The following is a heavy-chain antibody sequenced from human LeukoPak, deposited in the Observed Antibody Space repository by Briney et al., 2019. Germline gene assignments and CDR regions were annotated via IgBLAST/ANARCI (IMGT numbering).Heavy chain of an antibody. V-gene: IGHV3-9*03. CDR1: GFTFNNFA. CDR3: AKGRGTQQLAALDF. Sequence: GGSLRLSCAASGFTFNNFAMHWVRQAPGEGLEWVSGISWNSGSIGYADSVKGRFTISRDNAKSSLYLQMNSLGAEDVALYYCAKGRGTQQLAALDFWGQGTRVTVSS. D-gene: IGHD6-13*01. J-gene: IGHJ4*02. CDR2: ISWNSGSI.